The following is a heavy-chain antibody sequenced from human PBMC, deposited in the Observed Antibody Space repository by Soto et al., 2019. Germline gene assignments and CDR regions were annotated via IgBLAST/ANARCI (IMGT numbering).Heavy chain of an antibody. CDR1: GFNFSGSA. CDR3: CGRGGDSLQDI. D-gene: IGHD4-17*01. V-gene: IGHV3-73*01. J-gene: IGHJ4*02. CDR2: IRGRAKKYAT. Sequence: EVQLVESGGDLVQRGGSLTLSCTGLGFNFSGSALQWVRQPSGKGLEGVGRIRGRAKKYATSYATSVRGRFYLSRDDSKNTAVLQMNSLRDEVTGVYFCCGRGGDSLQDIWGQGTLVTVSS.